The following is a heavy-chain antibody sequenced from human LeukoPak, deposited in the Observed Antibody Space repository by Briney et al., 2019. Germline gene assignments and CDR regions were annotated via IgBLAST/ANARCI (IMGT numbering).Heavy chain of an antibody. CDR3: VRGVNIIGSYYYYGMDV. J-gene: IGHJ6*02. Sequence: GASVKVSCKASGYTFTNYGISWVRQAPGQGLEWMGWISAYNTNTNYAQNLQGRVTMTTDTSTGTAYMELRSLRSDDTAVYYCVRGVNIIGSYYYYGMDVWGQGTTVTVSS. V-gene: IGHV1-18*01. CDR2: ISAYNTNT. D-gene: IGHD3-10*01. CDR1: GYTFTNYG.